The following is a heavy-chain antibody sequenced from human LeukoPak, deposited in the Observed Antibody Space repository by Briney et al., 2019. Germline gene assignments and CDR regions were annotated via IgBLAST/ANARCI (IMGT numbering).Heavy chain of an antibody. CDR2: ISYDGSNK. Sequence: PGRSLRLSCAASGFTFSSYAMHWVRQAPGKGLEWVAVISYDGSNKYYADSVKGRSTISRDNSKNTLYLQMNSLRAEDTAVYYCARDLPWFDSWGQGTLVTVSS. V-gene: IGHV3-30-3*01. CDR3: ARDLPWFDS. CDR1: GFTFSSYA. J-gene: IGHJ5*01.